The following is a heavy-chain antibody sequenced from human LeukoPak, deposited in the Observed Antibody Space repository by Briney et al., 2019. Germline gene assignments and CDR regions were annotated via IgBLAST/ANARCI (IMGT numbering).Heavy chain of an antibody. CDR2: IYRGGFT. V-gene: IGHV3-53*01. CDR3: AREFLGFHP. J-gene: IGHJ5*02. Sequence: GGSLRLSCAASGFTVSDYMNWVRQAPGKGLEWVSVIYRGGFTYYADSVRGRLSISRDNSKNTLYLQMNSLRAEDTALYYCAREFLGFHPWGQGTLVTVSS. D-gene: IGHD2/OR15-2a*01. CDR1: GFTVSDY.